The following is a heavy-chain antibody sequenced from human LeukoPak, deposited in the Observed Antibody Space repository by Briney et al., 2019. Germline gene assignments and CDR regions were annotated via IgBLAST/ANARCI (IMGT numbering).Heavy chain of an antibody. CDR1: GYTFTGYY. CDR2: INPNSGGT. J-gene: IGHJ3*02. Sequence: ASVKVSCKASGYTFTGYYMHWGRQAPGQGHEWMGWINPNSGGTNYAQKFQGRVTITRDTSISTAYMELSRLRSDDTAVYYCAREGVGVPAAWGAFDIWGQGTMVTVSS. V-gene: IGHV1-2*02. CDR3: AREGVGVPAAWGAFDI. D-gene: IGHD2-2*01.